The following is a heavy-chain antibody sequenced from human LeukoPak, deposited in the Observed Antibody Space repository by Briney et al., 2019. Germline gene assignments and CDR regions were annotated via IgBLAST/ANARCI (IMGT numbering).Heavy chain of an antibody. V-gene: IGHV3-23*01. CDR3: ARDRSGSYPNWFDP. D-gene: IGHD3-10*01. CDR1: GFPFSNYG. J-gene: IGHJ5*02. Sequence: PGGSLRLSCAACGFPFSNYGMICVRHSPGGGGVGVSAITGNGANTFYADSVKGRFTISRDNSKNTMYLQMNSLRAEDTALYYCARDRSGSYPNWFDPWGQGTLVTVSS. CDR2: ITGNGANT.